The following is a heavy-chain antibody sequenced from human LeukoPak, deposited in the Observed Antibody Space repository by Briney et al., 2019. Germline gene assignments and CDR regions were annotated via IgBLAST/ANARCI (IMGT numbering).Heavy chain of an antibody. Sequence: GASVKVSCKASGYTFTSYAMNWVRQAPGQGLEWMGWINTNTGNPTYAQGFTGRFVFSVDTSVSTAFLQINSLKAEDTAVYYCYGVGATFDHWGQGTLVTVSS. J-gene: IGHJ4*02. CDR3: YGVGATFDH. D-gene: IGHD1-26*01. V-gene: IGHV7-4-1*02. CDR2: INTNTGNP. CDR1: GYTFTSYA.